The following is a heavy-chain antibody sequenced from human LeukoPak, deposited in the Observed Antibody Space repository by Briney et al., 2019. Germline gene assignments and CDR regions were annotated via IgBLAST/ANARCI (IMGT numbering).Heavy chain of an antibody. J-gene: IGHJ4*02. CDR3: ARDRESPITMIAMSYYFDY. Sequence: GGSLRLSCAASGFTFSSYGMHWVRQAPGKGLEWVAVIWYDGSNKYYADSVKGRFTISRDNSKNTLYLQMNSLRAEDTAVYYCARDRESPITMIAMSYYFDYWGQGTLVTVSS. V-gene: IGHV3-33*01. D-gene: IGHD3-22*01. CDR1: GFTFSSYG. CDR2: IWYDGSNK.